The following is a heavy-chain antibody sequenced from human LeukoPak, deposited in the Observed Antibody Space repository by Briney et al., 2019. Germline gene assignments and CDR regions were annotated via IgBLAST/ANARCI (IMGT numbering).Heavy chain of an antibody. CDR2: ISGSGGST. D-gene: IGHD6-19*01. CDR1: GFTFSSYA. CDR3: AKGCRGWYLVDY. V-gene: IGHV3-23*01. Sequence: SGGSLRLSCAASGFTFSSYAMGWVRQAPGKGLEWVSAISGSGGSTYYADSVKGRFTISRDNSKNTLYLQMNSLRAEDTAVYYCAKGCRGWYLVDYWGQGTLVTVSS. J-gene: IGHJ4*02.